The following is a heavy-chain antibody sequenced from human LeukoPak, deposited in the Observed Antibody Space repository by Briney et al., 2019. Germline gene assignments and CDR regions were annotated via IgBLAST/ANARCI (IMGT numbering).Heavy chain of an antibody. Sequence: PSETLSLTCAVYGGSFSGYYWSWIRQPPGKGLEWTGEINHSGSTNYNPSLKSRVTISVDTSKNQFSLKLSSVTAADTAVYYCAREHRNCSGGSCYPIPLTRYFDYWGQGTLVTVSS. V-gene: IGHV4-34*01. CDR2: INHSGST. CDR1: GGSFSGYY. CDR3: AREHRNCSGGSCYPIPLTRYFDY. J-gene: IGHJ4*02. D-gene: IGHD2-15*01.